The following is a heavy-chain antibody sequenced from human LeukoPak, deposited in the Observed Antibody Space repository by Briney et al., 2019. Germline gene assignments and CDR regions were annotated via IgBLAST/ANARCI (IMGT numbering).Heavy chain of an antibody. CDR3: ARSDWFDP. J-gene: IGHJ5*02. CDR2: VKGDGSSI. Sequence: GGSLRLSCATSGFTFSSCWMHWVRQASGKGLVWVSRVKGDGSSIYYADSVKGRFTISRDNAKSTLYLQMNSLRAEDTAVYYCARSDWFDPWGQGTLVTVSS. CDR1: GFTFSSCW. V-gene: IGHV3-74*01.